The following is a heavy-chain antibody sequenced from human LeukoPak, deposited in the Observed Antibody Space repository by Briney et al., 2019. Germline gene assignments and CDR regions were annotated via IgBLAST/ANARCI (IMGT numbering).Heavy chain of an antibody. CDR1: GFTFSSYS. D-gene: IGHD6-19*01. CDR2: ISSSSSYI. J-gene: IGHJ4*02. V-gene: IGHV3-21*01. CDR3: ARDSSGWYLFDY. Sequence: GGSLRLSCAASGFTFSSYSMNWVRQAPGKGLEWVSSISSSSSYIYYADSVRGRSTISRDNAKNSLYLQMNSLRAEDTAVYYCARDSSGWYLFDYWGQGTLVTVSS.